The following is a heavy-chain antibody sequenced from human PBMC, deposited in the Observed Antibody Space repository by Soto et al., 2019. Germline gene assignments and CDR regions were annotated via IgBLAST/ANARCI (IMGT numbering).Heavy chain of an antibody. J-gene: IGHJ4*02. CDR2: INIVGGAT. V-gene: IGHV3-23*01. CDR3: TKNYYFDS. Sequence: GGSLRLSCVASGFTFSNYAMSWVRQAPAKAPEWVSSINIVGGATNYADSVRGRFAMSRDDSTNTVFLQMNSLRADDTAVYYCTKNYYFDSWGQGTLVTVSS. CDR1: GFTFSNYA.